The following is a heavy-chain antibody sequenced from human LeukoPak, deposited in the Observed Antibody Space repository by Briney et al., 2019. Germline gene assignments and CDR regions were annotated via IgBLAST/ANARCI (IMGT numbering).Heavy chain of an antibody. CDR1: GYSFATYW. CDR3: AMPMAGSSYGTLDNWFDP. D-gene: IGHD5-18*01. Sequence: GESLKISCQGSGYSFATYWIGGVRQMPGKGLEWMGIIYPGDSDTRYSPSFQGQVTISADKSISTAYLQWSSLKASDTAMYYCAMPMAGSSYGTLDNWFDPWGQGTLVTVSS. J-gene: IGHJ5*02. V-gene: IGHV5-51*01. CDR2: IYPGDSDT.